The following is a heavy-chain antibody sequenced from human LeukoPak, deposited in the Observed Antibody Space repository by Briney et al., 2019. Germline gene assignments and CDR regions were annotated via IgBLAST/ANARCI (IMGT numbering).Heavy chain of an antibody. CDR3: ARRDYYGSGSYGGLEYYFDY. V-gene: IGHV3-9*01. CDR1: GFTFTDYT. D-gene: IGHD3-10*01. CDR2: ISWNSGSI. Sequence: QAGGSLRLSCAASGFTFTDYTMHWVRQAPGKGLEWVSGISWNSGSIGYADSVKGRFTISRDNAKNSLYLQMNSLRVEDTAVYYCARRDYYGSGSYGGLEYYFDYWGQGTLVTVSS. J-gene: IGHJ4*02.